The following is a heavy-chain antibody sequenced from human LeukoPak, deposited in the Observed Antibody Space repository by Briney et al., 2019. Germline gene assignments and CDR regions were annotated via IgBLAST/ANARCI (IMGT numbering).Heavy chain of an antibody. Sequence: GESLKISCKASGYSFNSYYIGWVRQMPGKGLEWMGMIYPGDPETRYSPSFQGHVTISLDRSITTAYLRFNNLKASDTAMYYCARGVDFWSGSPYFDFWGQGTLDTVSS. V-gene: IGHV5-51*01. CDR3: ARGVDFWSGSPYFDF. D-gene: IGHD3-3*01. CDR1: GYSFNSYY. CDR2: IYPGDPET. J-gene: IGHJ4*02.